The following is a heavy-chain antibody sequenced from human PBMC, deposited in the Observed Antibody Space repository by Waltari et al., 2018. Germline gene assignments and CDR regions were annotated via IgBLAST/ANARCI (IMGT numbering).Heavy chain of an antibody. J-gene: IGHJ3*02. CDR1: GFSLSDYW. D-gene: IGHD3-10*01. CDR2: IKGDGTST. CDR3: ARQGSWTFDI. Sequence: EVQMVESGGGLVQPGGSVRLSCVVSGFSLSDYWMSWVSQAPGGGLEGLGKIKGDGTSTFHVDSGKGRLTISRDNARNTLFLQMNNLGAGDTAVFYCARQGSWTFDIWGQGTVVTVSS. V-gene: IGHV3-7*01.